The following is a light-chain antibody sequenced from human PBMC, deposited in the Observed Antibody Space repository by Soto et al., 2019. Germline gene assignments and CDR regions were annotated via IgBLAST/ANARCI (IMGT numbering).Light chain of an antibody. V-gene: IGKV3-20*01. CDR1: QSVSSSN. CDR3: QQYGTSPPLT. Sequence: EIVLTQSPGTLSLSPGERATLSCRASQSVSSSNVAWYQHKPGQTPRLLVYGASSRATGIPDRFSGSGSGTDFTLSISRLEPEDFAVYYCQQYGTSPPLTFGGGTKVEIK. J-gene: IGKJ4*01. CDR2: GAS.